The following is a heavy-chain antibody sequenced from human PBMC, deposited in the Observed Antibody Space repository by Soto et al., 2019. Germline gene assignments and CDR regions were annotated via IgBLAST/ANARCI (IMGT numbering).Heavy chain of an antibody. D-gene: IGHD6-6*01. J-gene: IGHJ6*02. V-gene: IGHV1-69*12. CDR2: IIPIFGTA. CDR1: GGTFSSNA. Sequence: QVQLVQSGAEVKKPGSSVKVSCKASGGTFSSNAISWVRQAPGQGLEWMGGIIPIFGTANYAQKFQGRVTITADESTSTAYMELISLRSEDTAVYYCARVPSRYYYYGMDVWGQGTTVTVSS. CDR3: ARVPSRYYYYGMDV.